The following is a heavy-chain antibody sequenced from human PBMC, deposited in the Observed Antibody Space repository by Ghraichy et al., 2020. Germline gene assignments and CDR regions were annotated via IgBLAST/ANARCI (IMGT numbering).Heavy chain of an antibody. CDR1: GFTFSSYS. CDR2: IDDSSTTI. J-gene: IGHJ4*02. V-gene: IGHV3-48*02. Sequence: GGSLRLSCAASGFTFSSYSMNWVRQAPGRGLEWVSYIDDSSTTIYYADSLKGRFTVSRDNAKNSLYLQINSLRNEDTAVYYCARAQRVVPFDFWGQGTLVTVSS. D-gene: IGHD3-3*01. CDR3: ARAQRVVPFDF.